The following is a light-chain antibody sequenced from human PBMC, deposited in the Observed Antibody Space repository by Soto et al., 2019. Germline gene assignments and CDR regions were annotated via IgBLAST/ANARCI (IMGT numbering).Light chain of an antibody. V-gene: IGKV1-5*03. J-gene: IGKJ1*01. CDR2: KTS. CDR3: QQYNAFSGGT. Sequence: DIPLTQSPSTLSASIGDRVTITCRASQSIGSWLAWYQQKAGKVPKLLIYKTSSLDSGVPSRFSGTGSGTEFILTINSLQPDDFATYYCQQYNAFSGGTFGQGTKVDVK. CDR1: QSIGSW.